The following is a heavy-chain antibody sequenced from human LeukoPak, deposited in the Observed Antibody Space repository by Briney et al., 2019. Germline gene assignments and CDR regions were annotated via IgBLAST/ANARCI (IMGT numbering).Heavy chain of an antibody. J-gene: IGHJ6*02. CDR3: ARDRQPYYHYYGMDV. CDR2: IYTDART. CDR1: GFAVSTNY. D-gene: IGHD6-6*01. V-gene: IGHV3-53*05. Sequence: GGSLRLSCTASGFAVSTNYMSWVRQAPGKGLEWVSVIYTDARTFYADSMKGRCTISRDNSKNTLYLQMNSLRAEDTAAYYCARDRQPYYHYYGMDVWGQGTTVTVSS.